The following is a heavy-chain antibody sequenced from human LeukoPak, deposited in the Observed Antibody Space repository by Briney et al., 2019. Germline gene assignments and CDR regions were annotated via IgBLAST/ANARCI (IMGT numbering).Heavy chain of an antibody. CDR2: INSISGEI. CDR3: ARDHGYAFDY. V-gene: IGHV3-48*02. Sequence: GSSVRESCLASGVTLSYYIMHGVRQALKKELEWVSYINSISGEIWYADSVKGRFTISRDDAKNSLYLQMNSLRDEDTAVYYCARDHGYAFDYWGQGTLVTVSS. D-gene: IGHD5-12*01. CDR1: GVTLSYYI. J-gene: IGHJ4*02.